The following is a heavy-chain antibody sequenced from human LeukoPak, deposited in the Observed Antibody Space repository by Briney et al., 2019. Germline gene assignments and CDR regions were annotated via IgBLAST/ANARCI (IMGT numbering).Heavy chain of an antibody. Sequence: GGSLRLSCAASGFTFSDYYMSWIRQAPGKGLEWVSYISSSGSTIYYADSVKGRFTISRDNAKNSLYLQMNSLRAEDTAVYYCNYDSSGIEDAFDIWGQGTMVTVSS. D-gene: IGHD3-22*01. CDR3: NYDSSGIEDAFDI. V-gene: IGHV3-11*04. J-gene: IGHJ3*02. CDR2: ISSSGSTI. CDR1: GFTFSDYY.